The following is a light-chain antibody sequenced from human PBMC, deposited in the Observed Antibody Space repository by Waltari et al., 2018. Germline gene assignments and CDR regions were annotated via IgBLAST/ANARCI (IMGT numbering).Light chain of an antibody. CDR2: WAS. V-gene: IGKV4-1*01. Sequence: DIVMTQSPDSLAVSLGERATINCQSSQSVLYSSNNKNYLAWYQQKPGPPPKLLIYWASTRESGVPYRFSGSGSGTDFTLTISSLQAEDVAVYYCQQYYTTPRTFGQGTKVEIK. J-gene: IGKJ1*01. CDR1: QSVLYSSNNKNY. CDR3: QQYYTTPRT.